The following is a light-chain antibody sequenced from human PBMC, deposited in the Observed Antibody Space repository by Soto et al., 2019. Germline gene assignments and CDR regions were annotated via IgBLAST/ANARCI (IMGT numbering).Light chain of an antibody. CDR1: TGAVTSGYY. V-gene: IGLV7-43*01. J-gene: IGLJ3*02. CDR2: STS. Sequence: QTVVTQEPSLTVSPGGTVTLTCASSTGAVTSGYYPNWFQQKPGQAPRSLIYSTSYKHSWTPARFSGSLLGGKAALTLSGVQPEDEAEYYCLLYYGGPWVFGGGTKVTVL. CDR3: LLYYGGPWV.